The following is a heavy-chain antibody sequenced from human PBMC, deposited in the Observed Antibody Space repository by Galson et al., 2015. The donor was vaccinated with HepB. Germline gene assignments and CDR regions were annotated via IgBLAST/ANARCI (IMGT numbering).Heavy chain of an antibody. J-gene: IGHJ4*02. CDR3: ARVKGYYDSSGYYYVYFDY. Sequence: LSLTCTVSGGSISSYYWSWIRQPPGKGLEWIGYIYYSGSTNYNPSLKSRVTISVDTSKNQFSLKLSSVTAADTAVYYCARVKGYYDSSGYYYVYFDYWGQGTLVTVSS. D-gene: IGHD3-22*01. CDR1: GGSISSYY. V-gene: IGHV4-59*01. CDR2: IYYSGST.